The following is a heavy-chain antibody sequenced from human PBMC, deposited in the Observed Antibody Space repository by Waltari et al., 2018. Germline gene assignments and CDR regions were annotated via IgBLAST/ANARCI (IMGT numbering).Heavy chain of an antibody. CDR1: GFNFSTSE. D-gene: IGHD6-19*01. J-gene: IGHJ6*02. Sequence: EVQLVESGGDLVQPGGSLRLSCATSGFNFSTSEMNWVRQAPGKGLEWVSYISNSGRTIYYADSVKGRFTISRDNSMHTLDLQMNNLRHEDTGVYYCAKVARVAGYYYTGMDVWGQGTTVTVSS. CDR3: AKVARVAGYYYTGMDV. V-gene: IGHV3-48*03. CDR2: ISNSGRTI.